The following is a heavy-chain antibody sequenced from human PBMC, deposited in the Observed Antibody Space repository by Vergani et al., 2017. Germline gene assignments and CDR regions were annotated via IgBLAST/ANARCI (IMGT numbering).Heavy chain of an antibody. CDR2: INHRGST. CDR1: GGSFSAYY. Sequence: QVQLQQWGAGLLKPSETLSLTCAVYGGSFSAYYWSWIRQPPGKGLEWIGEINHRGSTNYNPSLKSRVTISVDTSKNQFSLKLSSVTAADTAVYYCARHGDTAMADYWGQGTLVTVSS. V-gene: IGHV4-34*01. J-gene: IGHJ4*02. D-gene: IGHD5-18*01. CDR3: ARHGDTAMADY.